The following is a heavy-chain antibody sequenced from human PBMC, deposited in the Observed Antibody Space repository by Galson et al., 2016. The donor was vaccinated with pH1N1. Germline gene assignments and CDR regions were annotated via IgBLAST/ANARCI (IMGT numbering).Heavy chain of an antibody. CDR3: TRRYCRGGDCFSYYYHYYAMDV. J-gene: IGHJ6*02. D-gene: IGHD2-15*01. Sequence: SMRLSCAASGFTFSTYSMHCVRQAPGKGLEWVAAILSIGNEYYTDSVKGRFPISRDNAKNTLYLQMNSLIAEDTAVYYCTRRYCRGGDCFSYYYHYYAMDVWGQGTTVTVSS. CDR2: ILSIGNE. CDR1: GFTFSTYS. V-gene: IGHV3-33*01.